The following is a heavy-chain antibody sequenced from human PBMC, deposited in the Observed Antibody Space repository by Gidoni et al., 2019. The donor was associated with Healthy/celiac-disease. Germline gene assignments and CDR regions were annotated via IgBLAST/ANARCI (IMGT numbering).Heavy chain of an antibody. CDR1: GFTFSSYG. CDR3: ACDIAARPGNYYGMDV. J-gene: IGHJ6*02. Sequence: VQLVESGGGVVQPGRSLILSCAASGFTFSSYGMQWVRHAPGKGLEWVAVISYDGRNKYYADSVKGRFTISRDNSKNTLYLQMNSLRAEDTAVYYCACDIAARPGNYYGMDVWGQGTTVTVSS. D-gene: IGHD6-6*01. CDR2: ISYDGRNK. V-gene: IGHV3-30*03.